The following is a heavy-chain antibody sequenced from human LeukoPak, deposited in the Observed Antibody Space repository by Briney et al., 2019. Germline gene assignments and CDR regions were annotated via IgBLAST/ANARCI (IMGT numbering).Heavy chain of an antibody. V-gene: IGHV3-48*03. Sequence: GASLRLSCAASGFTFSDYEINCLRQAPGKVLEWVSCISTSGSTTYYADSVKGRFTISRDNAKNSLFPQMNTLTAEDTAVYYCARGALHVDYWGQGTPVTASS. CDR1: GFTFSDYE. D-gene: IGHD4/OR15-4a*01. CDR2: ISTSGSTT. J-gene: IGHJ4*02. CDR3: ARGALHVDY.